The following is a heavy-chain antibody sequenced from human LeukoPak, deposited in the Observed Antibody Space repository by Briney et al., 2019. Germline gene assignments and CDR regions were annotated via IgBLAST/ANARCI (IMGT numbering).Heavy chain of an antibody. D-gene: IGHD3-22*01. CDR3: ARVTYYYDSNYYYYYYMDV. J-gene: IGHJ6*03. CDR2: IYYSGST. CDR1: GGSISSHY. Sequence: PSETLSLTCTVSGGSISSHYWSWIRQPPGKGLEWIWYIYYSGSTNYNPSLKSRVTISVDTSKNQFSLKLSSVTAADTAVYYCARVTYYYDSNYYYYYYMDVWGKGTTVTVSS. V-gene: IGHV4-59*11.